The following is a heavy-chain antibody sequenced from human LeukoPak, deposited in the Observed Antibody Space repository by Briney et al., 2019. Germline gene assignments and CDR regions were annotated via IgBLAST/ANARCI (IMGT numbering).Heavy chain of an antibody. Sequence: ASVKVSCRPSGYTFTSYYMHWVRQAPGQGLEWMGIINPSGGDTSYAQKFQGRVTTTRDPSTSTVYMEVVSLRPEDTAVYYCARGCRVVPGVHNVGMTSYYNGMDVWGQGTTVTVSS. D-gene: IGHD2-2*01. J-gene: IGHJ6*02. CDR3: ARGCRVVPGVHNVGMTSYYNGMDV. CDR1: GYTFTSYY. V-gene: IGHV1-46*01. CDR2: INPSGGDT.